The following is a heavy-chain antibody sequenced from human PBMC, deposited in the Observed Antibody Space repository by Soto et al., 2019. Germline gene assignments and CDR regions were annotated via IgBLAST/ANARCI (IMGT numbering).Heavy chain of an antibody. CDR1: GFSLSASGMC. CDR3: ARKFRSGGGYRYSYGMDV. Sequence: SGPTLVNPTQTLTLTCTLSGFSLSASGMCVSWIRQPPGKALEWLALIGWDDGKYYSTSLKTRLTISRDTSKNQVVLTMTNMDPVDTGTYYCARKFRSGGGYRYSYGMDVWGQGTTVTVSS. V-gene: IGHV2-70*13. CDR2: IGWDDGK. J-gene: IGHJ6*02. D-gene: IGHD2-15*01.